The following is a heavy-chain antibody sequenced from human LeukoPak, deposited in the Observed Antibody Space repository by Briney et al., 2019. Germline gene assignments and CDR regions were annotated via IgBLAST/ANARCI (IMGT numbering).Heavy chain of an antibody. CDR1: GGSITSGSYY. CDR2: IYTSGST. CDR3: ARGAYGSGSAYNWFDP. D-gene: IGHD3-10*01. J-gene: IGHJ5*02. Sequence: SETLSLTCTVSGGSITSGSYYWSWIRQPAGMGLEWIVRIYTSGSTNYNPSLQSRVTISVDTSKTQFSMMLSSVNAADTAVYYCARGAYGSGSAYNWFDPWGQGTLVTVSS. V-gene: IGHV4-61*02.